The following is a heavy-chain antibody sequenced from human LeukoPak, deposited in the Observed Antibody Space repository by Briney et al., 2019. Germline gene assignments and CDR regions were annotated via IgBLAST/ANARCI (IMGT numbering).Heavy chain of an antibody. CDR3: ARGIDGSGSPYFDY. CDR2: IKQDGSEK. V-gene: IGHV3-7*01. CDR1: GFTFSSYW. Sequence: GGSLRLSCAASGFTFSSYWMSWVRQAPGKGLEWVANIKQDGSEKYYVDSVKGRFTISRENAKSSLYLQMNSLRAGDTAVYYCARGIDGSGSPYFDYWGQGTLVTVSS. D-gene: IGHD3-10*01. J-gene: IGHJ4*02.